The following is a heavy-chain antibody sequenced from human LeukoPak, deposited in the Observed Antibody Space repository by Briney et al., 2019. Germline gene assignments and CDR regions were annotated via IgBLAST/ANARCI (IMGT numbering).Heavy chain of an antibody. CDR2: ISGTTSPR. CDR1: GFTFSSYS. Sequence: GGSLRLSCAASGFTFSSYSMNWVRQAPGKGLEWVSYISGTTSPRYYADSVKGRFTITRDNAKNSLYLQMNSLRAEDTAVYYCARDVYGDYAIDYWGQGTLVTVSS. J-gene: IGHJ4*02. V-gene: IGHV3-48*04. D-gene: IGHD4-17*01. CDR3: ARDVYGDYAIDY.